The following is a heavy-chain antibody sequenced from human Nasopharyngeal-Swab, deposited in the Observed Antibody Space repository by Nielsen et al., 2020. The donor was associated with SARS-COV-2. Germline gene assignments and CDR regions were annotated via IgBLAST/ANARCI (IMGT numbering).Heavy chain of an antibody. CDR3: ANWFDP. Sequence: GGSLRLSCAASGFTFSGYAMHWVRQAPGKGLEWVAVISYDGSNKYYADSVKGRFTISRDNSKNTLYLQMNSLRAEDTAVYYCANWFDPWGQGTLVTVSS. V-gene: IGHV3-30-3*01. CDR2: ISYDGSNK. CDR1: GFTFSGYA. J-gene: IGHJ5*02.